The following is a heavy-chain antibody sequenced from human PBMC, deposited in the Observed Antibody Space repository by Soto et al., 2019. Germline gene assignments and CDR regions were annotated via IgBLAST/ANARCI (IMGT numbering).Heavy chain of an antibody. CDR1: GGSFSGYY. Sequence: QVQLQQWGAGLLKPSETLSLTCAVYGGSFSGYYWSWIRQPPGKGLEWIGEINHSGSTNYNPSLKSRVTISVDTSKNQFSLQLSSVTAADTAVYYCARGPPRITMIVVVTRGYFDYWGQGTLVTVSS. V-gene: IGHV4-34*01. CDR2: INHSGST. CDR3: ARGPPRITMIVVVTRGYFDY. D-gene: IGHD3-22*01. J-gene: IGHJ4*02.